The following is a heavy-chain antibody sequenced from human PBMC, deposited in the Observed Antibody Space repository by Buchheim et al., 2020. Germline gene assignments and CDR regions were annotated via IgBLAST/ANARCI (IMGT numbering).Heavy chain of an antibody. D-gene: IGHD2-15*01. CDR1: GGSFSGYY. J-gene: IGHJ4*02. Sequence: QVQLQQWGAGLLKPSETLSLTCAVYGGSFSGYYCSWIRQPPGKGLEWIGEINHSGSTNSNPSLKSRVTISVDTSKHQFYLKLSSVTAADTAVYYCARGSGVGSEVEEYWGQGTL. CDR2: INHSGST. V-gene: IGHV4-34*01. CDR3: ARGSGVGSEVEEY.